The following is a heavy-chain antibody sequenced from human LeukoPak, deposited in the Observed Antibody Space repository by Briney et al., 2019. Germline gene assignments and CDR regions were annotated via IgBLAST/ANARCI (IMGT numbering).Heavy chain of an antibody. V-gene: IGHV3-9*01. J-gene: IGHJ6*02. CDR1: GFTFDGYA. CDR3: AKDIGSGWFYGMDV. D-gene: IGHD6-19*01. Sequence: PGRSLRLSCAASGFTFDGYAMHWVRQAPGKGLEWVSGISWNSGSIGYADSVKGRFTISRDNAKNSLYLQMNSLRAEDTALYYCAKDIGSGWFYGMDVWGQGTTVTVSS. CDR2: ISWNSGSI.